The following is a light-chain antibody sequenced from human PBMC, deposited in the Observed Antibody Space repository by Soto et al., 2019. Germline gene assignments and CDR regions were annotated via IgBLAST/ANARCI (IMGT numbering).Light chain of an antibody. CDR2: GVS. CDR3: QQYNNWPRT. V-gene: IGKV3D-15*01. J-gene: IGKJ1*01. CDR1: QSVSSN. Sequence: IQLTQSPSSLSVSPGDRATLSCRASQSVSSNLAWYQQKPGQAPRLLIYGVSTRATGIPARFSGSGSGTEFTLTISSLQSEDFAAYYCQQYNNWPRTFGQGTKVDIK.